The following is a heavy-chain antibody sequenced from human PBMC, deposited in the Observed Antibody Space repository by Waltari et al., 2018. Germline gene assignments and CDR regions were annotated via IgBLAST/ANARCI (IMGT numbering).Heavy chain of an antibody. J-gene: IGHJ4*02. Sequence: EVQLVESGGGLVQPGGSLRLSCAASGFTFSSYWMSWVRQAPGKGLEWGANIKQDGSEKYYVDAGKGRFTIARDNAKNSLYLQMNSLRAEDTAVYYCASPPLSTIDYWGQGTLVTVSS. V-gene: IGHV3-7*02. CDR3: ASPPLSTIDY. CDR1: GFTFSSYW. CDR2: IKQDGSEK.